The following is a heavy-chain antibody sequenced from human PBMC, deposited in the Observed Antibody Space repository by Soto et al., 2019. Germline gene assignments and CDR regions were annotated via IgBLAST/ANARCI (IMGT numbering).Heavy chain of an antibody. CDR1: GHTFTSYD. CDR2: MNPKSGNT. D-gene: IGHD5-12*01. CDR3: VRGRGWLYYCYGMDV. V-gene: IGHV1-8*01. Sequence: GASVKVSCKASGHTFTSYDTNCVRQATRQGVEWMGSMNPKSGNTGYAQKFPGRVTMTRTTSIRTAYMELSSLRSEYTAVYYCVRGRGWLYYCYGMDVWGQGTTVTVSS. J-gene: IGHJ6*02.